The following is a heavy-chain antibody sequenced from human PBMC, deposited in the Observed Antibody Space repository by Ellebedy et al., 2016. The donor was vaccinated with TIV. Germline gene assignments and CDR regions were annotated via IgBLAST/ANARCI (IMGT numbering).Heavy chain of an antibody. Sequence: ASVKVSCKASGGTVSRHVISWVRQAPGQGLEWMGGIIPIFGRPSYAQRFQGRVTIIAEDSTSSVYMELSSLRSEDTALYYCAGSLSFYGMDLWGQGTTVTVSS. CDR3: AGSLSFYGMDL. CDR2: IIPIFGRP. V-gene: IGHV1-69*13. J-gene: IGHJ6*02. CDR1: GGTVSRHV.